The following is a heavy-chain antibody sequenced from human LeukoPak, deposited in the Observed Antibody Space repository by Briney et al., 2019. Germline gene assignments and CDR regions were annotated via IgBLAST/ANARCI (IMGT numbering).Heavy chain of an antibody. V-gene: IGHV3-23*01. J-gene: IGHJ4*02. Sequence: GGSLSLSCTGSGFTFNTYAMTWVRQVPGKGLEWVSSISGGGGSAHYADFVKGRFTISRDNSKNTLYLHLNSLRPADTAVYFCAKTSLRALWLPHDYWGQGTLVTVSS. CDR2: ISGGGGSA. CDR1: GFTFNTYA. CDR3: AKTSLRALWLPHDY. D-gene: IGHD6-19*01.